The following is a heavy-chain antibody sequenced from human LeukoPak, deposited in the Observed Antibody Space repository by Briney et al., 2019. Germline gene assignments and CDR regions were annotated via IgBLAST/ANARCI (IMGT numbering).Heavy chain of an antibody. Sequence: SETLSLTCTVSGGSISSGVSYWSWIRQPPGMGLEWIGHIYHSETTYYNPSLKSRVTISVDRSKNQFSLKLSSVTAADTAVYYCARDFSSQTIFERGNPGWSYYYYGMDVWGQGTTVTVSS. J-gene: IGHJ6*02. CDR1: GGSISSGVSY. V-gene: IGHV4-30-2*01. CDR3: ARDFSSQTIFERGNPGWSYYYYGMDV. CDR2: IYHSETT. D-gene: IGHD3-9*01.